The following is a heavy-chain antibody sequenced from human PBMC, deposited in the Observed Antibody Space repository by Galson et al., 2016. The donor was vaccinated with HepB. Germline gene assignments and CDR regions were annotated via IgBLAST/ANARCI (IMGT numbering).Heavy chain of an antibody. J-gene: IGHJ4*02. CDR2: FYPGDSEI. D-gene: IGHD3-22*01. Sequence: QSGAEVKKPGESLKISCKGAGYVFSSYWIAWVRQTPDKGLEWMGLFYPGDSEIRYSPSFQGQVTFSADKSINTAYMQWSSLKASDTAIYYCAGLVSSRSPYDSWGQGTLDTVSS. CDR3: AGLVSSRSPYDS. V-gene: IGHV5-51*01. CDR1: GYVFSSYW.